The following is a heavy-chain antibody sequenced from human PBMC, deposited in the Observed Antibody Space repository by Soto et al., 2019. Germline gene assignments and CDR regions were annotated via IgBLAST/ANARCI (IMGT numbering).Heavy chain of an antibody. Sequence: SETLSLTCTVSGGSVSSGSYYWSWIRQPPGKGLEWIGYIYYSGSTNYNPSLKSRVTISVDTSKNQFSLKLSSVTAADTAVYYCARVLGYCSGGSCDLFDYWGQGTLVTVSS. J-gene: IGHJ4*02. D-gene: IGHD2-15*01. CDR2: IYYSGST. CDR1: GGSVSSGSYY. V-gene: IGHV4-61*01. CDR3: ARVLGYCSGGSCDLFDY.